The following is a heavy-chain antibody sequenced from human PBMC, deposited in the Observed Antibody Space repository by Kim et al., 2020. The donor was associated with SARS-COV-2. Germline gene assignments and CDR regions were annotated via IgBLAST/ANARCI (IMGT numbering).Heavy chain of an antibody. CDR3: ARDWVDTAMVRGYWFDP. CDR1: GYTFTSYG. J-gene: IGHJ5*02. Sequence: ASVNVSCKASGYTFTSYGISWVRQAPGQGLEWMGWISAYNGNTNYAQKLQGRVTMTTDTSTSTAYMELRSLRSDDTAVYYCARDWVDTAMVRGYWFDPWGQGTLVTVSS. CDR2: ISAYNGNT. D-gene: IGHD5-18*01. V-gene: IGHV1-18*01.